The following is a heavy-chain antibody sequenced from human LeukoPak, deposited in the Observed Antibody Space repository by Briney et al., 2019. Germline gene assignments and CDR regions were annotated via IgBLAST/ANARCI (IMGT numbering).Heavy chain of an antibody. Sequence: ASVKVSCKDSVYTFTGYYMHWVRQAPGQGLEWMGRINPNSGGTNYAQKFQGRVTMTMDTSISTAYMELSRLRSDDPAVYYCARDVRYGLDPWGEGTLVTVSS. V-gene: IGHV1-2*06. D-gene: IGHD5-18*01. J-gene: IGHJ5*02. CDR3: ARDVRYGLDP. CDR1: VYTFTGYY. CDR2: INPNSGGT.